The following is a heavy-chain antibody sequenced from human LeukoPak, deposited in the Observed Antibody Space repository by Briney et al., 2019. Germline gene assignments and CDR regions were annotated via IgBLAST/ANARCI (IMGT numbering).Heavy chain of an antibody. Sequence: PGGSLRLSCAASGFTFSGAWMSWVRQAPGKGLEWVSVIYSGGSTYYADSVKGRFTISRDNYKNTVYLQMNSLRAEDTAVYYCVKPKGIVGATTSFDYWGQGTLVTVSS. CDR1: GFTFSGAW. V-gene: IGHV3-66*04. CDR3: VKPKGIVGATTSFDY. D-gene: IGHD1-26*01. CDR2: IYSGGST. J-gene: IGHJ4*02.